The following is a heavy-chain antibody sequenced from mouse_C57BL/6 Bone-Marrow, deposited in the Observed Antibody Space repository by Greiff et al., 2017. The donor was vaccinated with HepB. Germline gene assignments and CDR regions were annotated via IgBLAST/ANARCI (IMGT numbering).Heavy chain of an antibody. CDR2: IWSDGST. Sequence: VQLKESGPGLVAPSQSLSITCTVSGFSLTSYGVHWVRQPPGKGLEWLVVIWSDGSTTYNSALKSRLSISKDNSKSQVFLKMNSLQTDDTAMYYCARQSHYYGSSIYAMDYWGQGTSVTVSS. V-gene: IGHV2-6-1*01. CDR1: GFSLTSYG. D-gene: IGHD1-1*01. CDR3: ARQSHYYGSSIYAMDY. J-gene: IGHJ4*01.